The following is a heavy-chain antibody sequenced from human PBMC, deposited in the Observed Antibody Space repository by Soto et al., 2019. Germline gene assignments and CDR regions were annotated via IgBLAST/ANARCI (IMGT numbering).Heavy chain of an antibody. CDR1: GFTFSSYA. CDR2: ISGSGGST. D-gene: IGHD2-15*01. J-gene: IGHJ4*02. Sequence: GGSLRLSCAASGFTFSSYAMSWVRQAPGKGLEWVSAISGSGGSTYYADSVKGRFTISRDNSKNTLYLQMNSLRAEDPAVYYCAKGDIVVGVADSCDYWGQGTLVTVSS. CDR3: AKGDIVVGVADSCDY. V-gene: IGHV3-23*01.